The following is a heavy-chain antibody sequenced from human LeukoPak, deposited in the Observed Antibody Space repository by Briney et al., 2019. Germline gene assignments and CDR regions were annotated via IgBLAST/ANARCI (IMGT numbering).Heavy chain of an antibody. Sequence: PSETLSLTCAVSGYSISSGYYWGWIRQPPGKGLEWIGRIYHSGSTYYNPSLKSRVTISVDTSKNQFSLKLSSVTAADTAVYYCARHYSPALDYWGQGTLVTVSS. CDR1: GYSISSGYY. V-gene: IGHV4-38-2*01. CDR3: ARHYSPALDY. D-gene: IGHD2-21*01. J-gene: IGHJ4*02. CDR2: IYHSGST.